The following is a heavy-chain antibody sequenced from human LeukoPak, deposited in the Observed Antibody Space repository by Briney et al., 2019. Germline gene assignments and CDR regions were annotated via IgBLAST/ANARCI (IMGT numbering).Heavy chain of an antibody. CDR3: ARTRPYYYYYYYMDV. V-gene: IGHV4-34*01. CDR1: GGPISSYQ. Sequence: SETLSLTCTVSGGPISSYQWSWIRQPPGKGLEWIGEINHSGSTNYNPSLKSRVTISVDTSKNQFSLKLSSVTAADTAVYYCARTRPYYYYYYYMDVWGKGTTVTVSS. J-gene: IGHJ6*03. CDR2: INHSGST.